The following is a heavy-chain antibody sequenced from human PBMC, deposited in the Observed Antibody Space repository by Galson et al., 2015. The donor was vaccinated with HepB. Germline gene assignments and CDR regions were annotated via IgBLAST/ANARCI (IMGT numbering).Heavy chain of an antibody. CDR3: ARHSGHISGWYTGRGGFDS. J-gene: IGHJ4*02. D-gene: IGHD6-19*01. CDR2: ISASTIYT. Sequence: SLRLSCAASGFTFSDYYMSWIRQAPGKGLEWLSYISASTIYTNYADSVKGRFTVSRDNSKNTLSLQMSSLRPEDTAVYYCARHSGHISGWYTGRGGFDSWGQGTLVIVSS. CDR1: GFTFSDYY. V-gene: IGHV3-11*06.